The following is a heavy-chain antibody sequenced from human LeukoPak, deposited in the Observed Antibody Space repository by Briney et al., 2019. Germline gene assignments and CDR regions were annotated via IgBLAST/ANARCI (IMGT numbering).Heavy chain of an antibody. CDR1: GFTFSDYS. D-gene: IGHD3-10*02. Sequence: GGSLRLSCAASGFTFSDYSMTWVRQAPGRGLEWISYISISSGTISYADSVKGRFTISRDNAKNSLYLQMNSLRAEDTAVYYCAELGITMIGGVWGKGTTVTISS. V-gene: IGHV3-48*04. J-gene: IGHJ6*04. CDR3: AELGITMIGGV. CDR2: ISISSGTI.